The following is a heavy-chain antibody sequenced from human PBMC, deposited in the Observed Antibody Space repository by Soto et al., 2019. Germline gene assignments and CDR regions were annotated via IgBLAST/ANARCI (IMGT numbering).Heavy chain of an antibody. CDR1: DDSGNSLGYY. D-gene: IGHD2-2*01. Sequence: SETLSLTCDVSDDSGNSLGYYWPWIRQPPGKGLEWIGCVYHSGRTYYNPSIKSRLAMSLDTSKNQFSLKMTSMPAADTAAYYCATMLADGYHLWDQGTLVTISS. V-gene: IGHV4-31*02. J-gene: IGHJ4*01. CDR3: ATMLADGYHL. CDR2: VYHSGRT.